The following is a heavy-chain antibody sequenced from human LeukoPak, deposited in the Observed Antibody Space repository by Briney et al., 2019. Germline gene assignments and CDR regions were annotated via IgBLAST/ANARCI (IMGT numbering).Heavy chain of an antibody. CDR1: GFTFSSYG. CDR3: ARETSGSLGDY. CDR2: IWYDGSDK. V-gene: IGHV3-33*01. D-gene: IGHD1-26*01. Sequence: GGSLRLSCAASGFTFSSYGMHWVRQAPGKGLEWVAVIWYDGSDKYYADSVKGRFTISRDNSENTLYLQMNSLGAEDTAVYYCARETSGSLGDYWGQGTLVTVSS. J-gene: IGHJ4*02.